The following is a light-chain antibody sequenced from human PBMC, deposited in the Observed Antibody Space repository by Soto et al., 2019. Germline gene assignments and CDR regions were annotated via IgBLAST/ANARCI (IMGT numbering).Light chain of an antibody. Sequence: IQMTQSPSTLSASVGDRVTITCRASQSISTWLAWYQQKPRKAPKLLIYKASSLEGGVPSRFGGSGSGTLFNITISSLHPDDFATYYCQQYNTYPLTFGGGTTVDIK. CDR1: QSISTW. J-gene: IGKJ4*01. CDR2: KAS. CDR3: QQYNTYPLT. V-gene: IGKV1-5*03.